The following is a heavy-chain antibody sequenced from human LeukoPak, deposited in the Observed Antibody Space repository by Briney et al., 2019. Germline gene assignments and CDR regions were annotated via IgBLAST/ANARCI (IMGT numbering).Heavy chain of an antibody. Sequence: ASVKVSCKASGYTFTSYYMHWVRQAPGQGLEWMGIINSSGGSTSYAQKFQDRVTMTRDTSTSTVYMELSSLRSEDTAVYYCAKDRYGGTTVWFDPWGQGTLVTVSS. J-gene: IGHJ5*02. D-gene: IGHD1-1*01. CDR2: INSSGGST. V-gene: IGHV1-46*01. CDR3: AKDRYGGTTVWFDP. CDR1: GYTFTSYY.